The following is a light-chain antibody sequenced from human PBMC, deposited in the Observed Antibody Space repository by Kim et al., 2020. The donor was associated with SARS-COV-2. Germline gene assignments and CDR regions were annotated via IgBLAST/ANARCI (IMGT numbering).Light chain of an antibody. Sequence: LSVSPGERATLSCSASQTVTGRLAWYQQKSGQAPRLVMYDVSTRASGIPARFSGSGSGTEFTLTISSLESEDFAVYYCQQYHNYYTFGQGTKLEI. CDR3: QQYHNYYT. CDR2: DVS. J-gene: IGKJ2*01. CDR1: QTVTGR. V-gene: IGKV3-15*01.